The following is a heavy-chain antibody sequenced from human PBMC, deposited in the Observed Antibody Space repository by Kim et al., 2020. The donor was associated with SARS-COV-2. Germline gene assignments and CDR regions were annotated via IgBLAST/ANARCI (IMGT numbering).Heavy chain of an antibody. CDR3: ARGRAGVVPAPILGIGPHYDYFIMDV. CDR2: IHQSGST. Sequence: SETLSLTCAVYGGSFSGHYWSWIRQPPGKGLEWIGEIHQSGSTNYNRSMKSRVTISIDTSKNQFSLNLSSVAAADTGFYYCARGRAGVVPAPILGIGPHYDYFIMDVWGHGTTVTVSS. CDR1: GGSFSGHY. J-gene: IGHJ6*02. D-gene: IGHD2-2*02. V-gene: IGHV4-34*01.